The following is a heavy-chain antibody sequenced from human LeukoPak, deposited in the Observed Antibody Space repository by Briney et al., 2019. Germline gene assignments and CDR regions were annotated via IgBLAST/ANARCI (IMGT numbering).Heavy chain of an antibody. J-gene: IGHJ3*02. CDR2: IYHSGST. CDR3: ARGVPSPMVRGGDAFDI. Sequence: SETLSLTCTVSGYSISSGYYWGWIRQPPGKGLEWIGSIYHSGSTYYNPSLKSRVTISVDTSKNQFSLKLSSVTAADTAVYYCARGVPSPMVRGGDAFDIRGQGTMVTVSS. V-gene: IGHV4-38-2*02. D-gene: IGHD3-10*01. CDR1: GYSISSGYY.